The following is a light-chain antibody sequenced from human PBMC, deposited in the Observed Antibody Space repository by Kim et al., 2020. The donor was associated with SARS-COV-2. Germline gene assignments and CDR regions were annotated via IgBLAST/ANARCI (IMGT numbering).Light chain of an antibody. CDR3: QQYNDWPPRT. Sequence: SPGERATLSCRASQSVSSDLAWYQQKPGQAPRLLIYGASTRAAGIPDRFSGSRSGTEFTLTIISLQSEDFAVYYCQQYNDWPPRTFGGGTKVDIK. CDR2: GAS. J-gene: IGKJ4*01. V-gene: IGKV3-15*01. CDR1: QSVSSD.